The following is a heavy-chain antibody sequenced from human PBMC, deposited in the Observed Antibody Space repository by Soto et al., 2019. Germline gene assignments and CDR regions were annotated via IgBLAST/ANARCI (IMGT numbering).Heavy chain of an antibody. Sequence: ASVKVSCKASGCTFTSYYMHWVRQAPGQGLEWMGIINPSGGSTSYAQKFQGRVTMTRDTSTSTVYMELSSLRSEDTAVYYCARRGIAAAGVRDYYYGMDVWGQGTTVTVSS. V-gene: IGHV1-46*01. D-gene: IGHD6-13*01. CDR2: INPSGGST. CDR1: GCTFTSYY. CDR3: ARRGIAAAGVRDYYYGMDV. J-gene: IGHJ6*02.